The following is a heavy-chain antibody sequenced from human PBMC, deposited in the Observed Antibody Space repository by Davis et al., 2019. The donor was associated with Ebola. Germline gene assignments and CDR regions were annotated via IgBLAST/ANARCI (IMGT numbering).Heavy chain of an antibody. J-gene: IGHJ4*02. CDR2: ISSSSSYI. Sequence: GGSLRLSCAASGFTFSSYSMNWVRQAPGKGLEWVSSISSSSSYIYYADSVKGRFTISRDNAKNSLYLQMNSLRAEDTAVYYCAREASYYDPFLGYWGQGTLVTVSS. CDR3: AREASYYDPFLGY. CDR1: GFTFSSYS. D-gene: IGHD3-22*01. V-gene: IGHV3-21*01.